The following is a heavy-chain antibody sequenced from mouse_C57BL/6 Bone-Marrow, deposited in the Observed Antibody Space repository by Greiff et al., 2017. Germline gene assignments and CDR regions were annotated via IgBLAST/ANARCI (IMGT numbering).Heavy chain of an antibody. CDR2: IRSKSNNYAT. D-gene: IGHD2-5*01. V-gene: IGHV10-1*01. Sequence: EVKLQESGGGLVQPKGSLKLSCAASGFSFNTYAMNWVRQAPGKGLEWVARIRSKSNNYATYYADSVKDRFTISRDDSESMLYLQMNNLKTEDTAMYYCVRSNSFAYWGQGTLVTVSA. CDR1: GFSFNTYA. J-gene: IGHJ3*01. CDR3: VRSNSFAY.